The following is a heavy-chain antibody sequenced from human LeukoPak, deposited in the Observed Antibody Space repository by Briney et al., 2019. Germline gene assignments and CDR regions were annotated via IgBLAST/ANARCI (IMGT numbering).Heavy chain of an antibody. Sequence: SETLSLTCTVSGGSISSYYWSWIRQPPGKGLEWIGYIYYSGSTNYNPSLKSRVTISVDTSKNQFSLKLSSVTAADTAVYYCARGLSRYGDYVAYFQHWGQGTLVTVSS. J-gene: IGHJ1*01. D-gene: IGHD4-17*01. CDR2: IYYSGST. V-gene: IGHV4-59*01. CDR3: ARGLSRYGDYVAYFQH. CDR1: GGSISSYY.